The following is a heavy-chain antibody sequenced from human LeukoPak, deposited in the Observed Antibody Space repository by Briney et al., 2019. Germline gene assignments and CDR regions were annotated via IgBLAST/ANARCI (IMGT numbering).Heavy chain of an antibody. Sequence: GGSLRLSCAASGFTFSSYDMNWVRQAPGKGLQWVSVMTGSGGSTYYADSVKGRFTISRDDSKSTLCLQMNSLRAEDTALYYCAKKYYYGSGTYIFYFDYWGQGTPVTVSS. V-gene: IGHV3-23*01. D-gene: IGHD3-10*01. J-gene: IGHJ4*02. CDR2: MTGSGGST. CDR3: AKKYYYGSGTYIFYFDY. CDR1: GFTFSSYD.